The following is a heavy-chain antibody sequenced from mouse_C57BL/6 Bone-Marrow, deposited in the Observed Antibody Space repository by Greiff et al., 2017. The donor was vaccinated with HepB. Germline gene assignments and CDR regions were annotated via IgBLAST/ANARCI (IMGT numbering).Heavy chain of an antibody. CDR2: IDPSDSYT. CDR3: ARSPPHYYGSSSFAY. V-gene: IGHV1-69*01. Sequence: VQLQQPGAELVMPGASVKLSCKASGYTFTSYWMRWVKQRPGQGLEWIGEIDPSDSYTNYNQKFKGKSTLTVDKSSSTAYMQLSSLTSEDSAVYYCARSPPHYYGSSSFAYWGQGTLVTVSA. J-gene: IGHJ3*01. CDR1: GYTFTSYW. D-gene: IGHD1-1*01.